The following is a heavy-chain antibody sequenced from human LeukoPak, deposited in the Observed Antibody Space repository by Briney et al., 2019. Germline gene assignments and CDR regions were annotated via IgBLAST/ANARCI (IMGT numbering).Heavy chain of an antibody. Sequence: PGGSLRLSCAASGFTFISYAMSWVRQAPGKGLEWVSTVNTGGGSTYYADSVKGRFTISRDNSKNTLYLQMNSLRAEDTAIYYCARLGREGCSYAYFDYWGQGTLVTVSS. CDR2: VNTGGGST. CDR3: ARLGREGCSYAYFDY. V-gene: IGHV3-23*01. CDR1: GFTFISYA. D-gene: IGHD5-18*01. J-gene: IGHJ4*02.